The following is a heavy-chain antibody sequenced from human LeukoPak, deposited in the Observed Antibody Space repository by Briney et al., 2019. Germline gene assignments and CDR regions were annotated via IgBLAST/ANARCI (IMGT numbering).Heavy chain of an antibody. J-gene: IGHJ3*02. CDR3: AAGIAVAGNDAFDI. CDR2: IYYSGST. CDR1: GGSISSYY. D-gene: IGHD6-19*01. Sequence: PSETLSLTCTVPGGSISSYYWSWIRQPPGKGLEWIGYIYYSGSTNYNPSLKSRVTISVDTSKNQFSLKLSSVTAADTAVYYCAAGIAVAGNDAFDIWGQGTMVTVSS. V-gene: IGHV4-59*01.